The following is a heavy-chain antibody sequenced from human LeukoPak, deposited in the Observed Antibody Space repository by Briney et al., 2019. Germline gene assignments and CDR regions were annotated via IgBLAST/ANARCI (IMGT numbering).Heavy chain of an antibody. Sequence: GGSLKLSCAASGFTFGPYPMNWVRQPPGKGLQWVSSISGSGSKIYYADSVQGRFTISRDNAKNSLYLQMNSLRSEDTAAYYCASGLNSTPFWGQGTLVTVSS. CDR3: ASGLNSTPF. CDR1: GFTFGPYP. D-gene: IGHD2/OR15-2a*01. CDR2: ISGSGSKI. V-gene: IGHV3-21*01. J-gene: IGHJ4*02.